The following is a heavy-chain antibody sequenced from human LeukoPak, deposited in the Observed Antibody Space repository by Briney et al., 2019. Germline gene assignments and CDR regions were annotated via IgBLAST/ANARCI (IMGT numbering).Heavy chain of an antibody. J-gene: IGHJ5*02. CDR1: GFTFSSYG. Sequence: GGSLRLSRAASGFTFSSYGMHWVRQGPGKGLVWISRINSDGGGAIYADSVKGRFTVSRDNAKNTLYLQMNSLRAEDTAVYYCARDVPHNWFDTWGQGTLVTVSS. V-gene: IGHV3-74*01. CDR2: INSDGGGA. CDR3: ARDVPHNWFDT.